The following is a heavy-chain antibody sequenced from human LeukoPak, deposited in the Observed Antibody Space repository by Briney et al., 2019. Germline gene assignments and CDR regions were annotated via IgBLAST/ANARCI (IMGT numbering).Heavy chain of an antibody. J-gene: IGHJ4*02. Sequence: ASVKVSCKASGYTFTGYYMHWVRQAPGQGLEWMGWINPNSGGTNYAQKFQGRVTMTRDTSISTAYMELSRLRSDDTAVYYCATAFNRVVVRSYFDYWGQGTLVTVSS. CDR3: ATAFNRVVVRSYFDY. D-gene: IGHD3-22*01. CDR2: INPNSGGT. CDR1: GYTFTGYY. V-gene: IGHV1-2*02.